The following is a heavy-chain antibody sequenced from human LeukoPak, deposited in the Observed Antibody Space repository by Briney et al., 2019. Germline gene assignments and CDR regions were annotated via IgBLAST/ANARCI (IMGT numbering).Heavy chain of an antibody. CDR1: GGSISSYY. J-gene: IGHJ5*02. V-gene: IGHV4-59*12. CDR2: IYYSGST. Sequence: PSETLSLTCTVSGGSISSYYWSWIRQPPGKGLEWIGYIYYSGSTSYNPSLKSRVTISVDTSKNQFSLKLSSVTAADTAVYYCARAPAYRINWFDPWGQGTLVTVSS. CDR3: ARAPAYRINWFDP.